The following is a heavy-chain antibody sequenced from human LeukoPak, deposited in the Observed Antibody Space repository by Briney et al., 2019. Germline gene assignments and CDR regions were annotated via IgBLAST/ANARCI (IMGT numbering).Heavy chain of an antibody. J-gene: IGHJ3*02. D-gene: IGHD6-13*01. CDR1: GGSISSYY. Sequence: RPSETLSLTCTVSGGSISSYYWSWIRQPAGKGLEWIGRIYTSGSTNYNPSLKSRVTMSVDTSKNQFSLKLSSVTAADTAVYYCAREIAAAGFGAFDIWGQGTMVTVSS. V-gene: IGHV4-4*07. CDR2: IYTSGST. CDR3: AREIAAAGFGAFDI.